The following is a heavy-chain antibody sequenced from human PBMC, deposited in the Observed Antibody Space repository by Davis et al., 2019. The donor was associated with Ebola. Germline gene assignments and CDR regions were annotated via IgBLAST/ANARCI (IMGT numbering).Heavy chain of an antibody. CDR1: GYTFSSYC. CDR2: PYPGDSDT. V-gene: IGHV5-51*01. Sequence: GESLKISCTASGYTFSSYCIRWVRQMPGIVLAWMGIPYPGDSDTKYRPSFQGQVTISADKSISTAYLQWSSLKASDTAMYYCARLDSSGWFPGNWFDPWGQGTLVTVSS. J-gene: IGHJ5*02. CDR3: ARLDSSGWFPGNWFDP. D-gene: IGHD6-19*01.